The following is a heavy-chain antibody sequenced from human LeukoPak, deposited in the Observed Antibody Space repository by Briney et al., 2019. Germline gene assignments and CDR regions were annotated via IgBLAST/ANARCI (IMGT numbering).Heavy chain of an antibody. CDR2: IYYSGST. CDR3: ARARDYCSGGSCYSGSFYYYYMDV. J-gene: IGHJ6*03. Sequence: SETLSLTCTVSGSSISSYYWSWIRQPPGKGLEWIGYIYYSGSTNYNPSLKSRVTISVDTSKNQFSLKLSSVTAADTAVYYCARARDYCSGGSCYSGSFYYYYMDVWGKGTTVTVSS. V-gene: IGHV4-59*01. CDR1: GSSISSYY. D-gene: IGHD2-15*01.